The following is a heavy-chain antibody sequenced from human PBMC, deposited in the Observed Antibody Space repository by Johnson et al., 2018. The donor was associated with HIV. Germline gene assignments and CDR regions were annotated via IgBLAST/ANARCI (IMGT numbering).Heavy chain of an antibody. CDR2: MWYDGSNK. J-gene: IGHJ3*02. CDR3: ATPQEGYSAFDI. V-gene: IGHV3-33*01. D-gene: IGHD2-15*01. CDR1: GFTFSTYG. Sequence: VQLVESGGGVVQPGRSLRLSCAASGFTFSTYGMHWVRQAPGKGLEWVAAMWYDGSNKYYADSVKGRFTISRDNSKNTLYLQMNSLRVEDTAVYYCATPQEGYSAFDIWGQGTIVTVSS.